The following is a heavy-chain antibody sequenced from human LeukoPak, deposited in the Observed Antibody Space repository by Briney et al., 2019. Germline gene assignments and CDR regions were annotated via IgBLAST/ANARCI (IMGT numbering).Heavy chain of an antibody. Sequence: GGSLRLSCAASGFTFSSYSMNWVRQAPGKGLEWVSSISSSSSYKYYADSVKGRFTISRDNAKNSLYLQMNSLRAEDTAVYYCARDPTIFGVVIVENWFDPWGQGTLVTVSS. D-gene: IGHD3-3*01. J-gene: IGHJ5*02. V-gene: IGHV3-21*01. CDR3: ARDPTIFGVVIVENWFDP. CDR2: ISSSSSYK. CDR1: GFTFSSYS.